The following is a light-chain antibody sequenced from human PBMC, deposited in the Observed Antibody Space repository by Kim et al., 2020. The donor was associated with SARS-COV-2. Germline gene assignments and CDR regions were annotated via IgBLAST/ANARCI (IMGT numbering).Light chain of an antibody. V-gene: IGLV3-21*04. Sequence: APEKTARITCGGNNIGSKSVHWYQQKPGQAPVLVIYYDSDRPSGIPERFSGSNSGNTATLTISRVEAGDEADYYCQVWDNSSDHVVFGGGTQLTVL. J-gene: IGLJ2*01. CDR3: QVWDNSSDHVV. CDR1: NIGSKS. CDR2: YDS.